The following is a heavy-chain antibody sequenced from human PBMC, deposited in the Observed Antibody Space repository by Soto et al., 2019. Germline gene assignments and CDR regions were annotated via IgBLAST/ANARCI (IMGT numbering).Heavy chain of an antibody. CDR3: AKKYNSSVPAFDY. Sequence: PGGSLRLSCAGSGFTFSSYPMSWVRQAPGTGPEWVSTISSGGGSTNYADSVKGRFTISRDNSKNTVFLQMNSLRADDTALYFCAKKYNSSVPAFDYWGQGALVTVSS. J-gene: IGHJ4*02. CDR1: GFTFSSYP. D-gene: IGHD1-1*01. V-gene: IGHV3-23*01. CDR2: ISSGGGST.